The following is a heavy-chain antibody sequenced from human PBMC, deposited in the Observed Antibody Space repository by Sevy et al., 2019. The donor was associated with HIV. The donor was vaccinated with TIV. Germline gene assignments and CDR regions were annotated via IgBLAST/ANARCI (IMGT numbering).Heavy chain of an antibody. CDR1: GFTVSTKY. D-gene: IGHD4-17*01. Sequence: GESLKISCAASGFTVSTKYMSWVRQAPGKGLEWVSVIYSAHSTYYTDSVKGRFTISRDNSKNTLYLQMNSLRAEDTAVYYCARGKLDYGDYYYFDYWGQGTLVTVSS. CDR2: IYSAHST. CDR3: ARGKLDYGDYYYFDY. J-gene: IGHJ4*02. V-gene: IGHV3-53*01.